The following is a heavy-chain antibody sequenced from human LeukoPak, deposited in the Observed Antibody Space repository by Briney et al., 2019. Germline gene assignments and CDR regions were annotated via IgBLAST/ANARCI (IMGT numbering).Heavy chain of an antibody. J-gene: IGHJ4*02. CDR2: INHSGST. CDR1: GGSFSGYY. V-gene: IGHV4-34*01. Sequence: SETMSLTCAVYGGSFSGYYWSWIRQPPGKGLVWIGEINHSGSTNYNPSLKSRVTISVDTSKNQFSLKLSSVTAAHTAVYYCARESESVVTGRRTFYWGQGTLVTVSS. D-gene: IGHD3-22*01. CDR3: ARESESVVTGRRTFY.